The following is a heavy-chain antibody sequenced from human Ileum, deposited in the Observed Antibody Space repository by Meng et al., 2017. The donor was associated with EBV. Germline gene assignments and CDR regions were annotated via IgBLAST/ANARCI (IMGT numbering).Heavy chain of an antibody. Sequence: QLQESGPGLVKPSGTLSLTCVVSGGSISSSYWWTWVRQSPGKGLEWIGEMYHSGTTNYNPSLKSRVTISMGKSNNQLSLKLNSVTAADTAVYYCATQESRDGHNPYWGQGTLVTV. J-gene: IGHJ4*02. D-gene: IGHD5-24*01. CDR2: MYHSGTT. CDR1: GGSISSSYW. V-gene: IGHV4-4*02. CDR3: ATQESRDGHNPY.